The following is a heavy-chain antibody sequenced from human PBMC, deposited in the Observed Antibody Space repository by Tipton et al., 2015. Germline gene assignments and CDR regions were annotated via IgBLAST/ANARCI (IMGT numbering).Heavy chain of an antibody. CDR2: IYYSGST. D-gene: IGHD3-10*01. V-gene: IGHV4-59*11. J-gene: IGHJ5*02. CDR1: GDAISSHY. Sequence: TLSLTCNVPGDAISSHYWSWIRQPPGKGLEWIGNIYYSGSTKYNPSLKSRVTISVDTSKNQFSLKLSSVTAADTAVYYCARLRETYGSDSDNWFDPWGQGTLVTVSS. CDR3: ARLRETYGSDSDNWFDP.